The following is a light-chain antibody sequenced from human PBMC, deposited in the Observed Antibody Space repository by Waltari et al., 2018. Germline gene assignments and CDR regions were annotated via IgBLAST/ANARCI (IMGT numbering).Light chain of an antibody. CDR1: QSFSSS. V-gene: IGKV1-27*01. CDR3: QQYYSDPYS. Sequence: DIQMTQSPSSLSASVGDSVTITCRASQSFSSSLAWYQQKPGKAPKLLIYSASSLHSGGPSRFSGSKSGTDFTLTISSLQPEDIASYYCQQYYSDPYSFGQGTKVEIK. CDR2: SAS. J-gene: IGKJ2*03.